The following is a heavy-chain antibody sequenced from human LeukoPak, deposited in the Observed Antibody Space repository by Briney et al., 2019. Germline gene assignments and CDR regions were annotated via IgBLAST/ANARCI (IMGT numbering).Heavy chain of an antibody. CDR1: GFTFRDYSDYW. CDR3: ARVGRYSYAHNS. V-gene: IGHV3-7*01. D-gene: IGHD5-18*01. CDR2: IKQDGSEK. Sequence: GGSLRLSCAASGFTFRDYSDYWMSWVRQAPGKGLEWVANIKQDGSEKYYVDSVKGRFTISRDNAKNSLFLQLNSLRAEDTAVYYCARVGRYSYAHNSWGQGTLVTVSS. J-gene: IGHJ4*02.